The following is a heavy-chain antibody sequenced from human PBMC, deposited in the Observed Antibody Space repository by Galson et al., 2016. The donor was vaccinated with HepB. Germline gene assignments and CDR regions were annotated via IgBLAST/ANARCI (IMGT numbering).Heavy chain of an antibody. CDR2: IRRTSNTI. CDR1: GFSFSSYS. J-gene: IGHJ4*02. D-gene: IGHD1-26*01. CDR3: AKINGGSYFGLDE. Sequence: SLRLSYAASGFSFSSYSMNWVRQAPGKGLEWVSYIRRTSNTIYYADSVKGRFTISRDNAQNSLYLQMNSLRDEDTAVYYCAKINGGSYFGLDEWGQGTLVTVSS. V-gene: IGHV3-48*02.